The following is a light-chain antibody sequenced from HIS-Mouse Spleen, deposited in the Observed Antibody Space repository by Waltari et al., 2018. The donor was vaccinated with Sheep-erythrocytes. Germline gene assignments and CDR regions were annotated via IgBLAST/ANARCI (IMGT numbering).Light chain of an antibody. CDR1: QSVSSSY. Sequence: EIVLTQSPGTLSLSPGERATLSCRASQSVSSSYLAWNQQKPGQAPRLLIYGASSRATGIPDRFSGSGSGTDFTLTISRLEPEDFAVYYCQQYGSSRQQTFTFGPGTKVDIK. V-gene: IGKV3-20*01. CDR2: GAS. J-gene: IGKJ3*01. CDR3: QQYGSSRQQTFT.